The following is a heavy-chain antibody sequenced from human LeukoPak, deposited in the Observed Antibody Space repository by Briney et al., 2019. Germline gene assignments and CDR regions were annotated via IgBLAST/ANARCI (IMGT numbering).Heavy chain of an antibody. V-gene: IGHV3-48*04. CDR3: GSCTSCNDYYYYYYMDV. Sequence: QTGGSLRLSCAASGFTFSNYGMSWVRQAPGKGLEWVSYISSSGSTIYYADSVKGRFTISRDNAKNSLYLQMNSLRAEDTAVYYCGSCTSCNDYYYYYYMDVWGKGTTVTVSS. CDR2: ISSSGSTI. D-gene: IGHD2-2*01. CDR1: GFTFSNYG. J-gene: IGHJ6*03.